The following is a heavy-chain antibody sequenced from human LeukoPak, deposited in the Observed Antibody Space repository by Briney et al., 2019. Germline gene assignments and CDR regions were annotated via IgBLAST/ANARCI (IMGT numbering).Heavy chain of an antibody. CDR2: INPNSGGT. CDR1: GYTFTGYY. CDR3: ARYGIAARPNQNWFDP. Sequence: ASVKVSCKASGYTFTGYYMHWVRQAPGQGLEWMGWINPNSGGTNYAQKFQGRVTMTRDTSISTAYMELSRLRSDDTAVYYCARYGIAARPNQNWFDPWGQGTLVTVSS. J-gene: IGHJ5*02. V-gene: IGHV1-2*02. D-gene: IGHD6-6*01.